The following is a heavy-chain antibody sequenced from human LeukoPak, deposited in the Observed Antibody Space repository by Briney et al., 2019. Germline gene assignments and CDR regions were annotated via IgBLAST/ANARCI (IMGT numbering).Heavy chain of an antibody. CDR3: ARDRFFGAFDI. CDR2: IKQDGSEK. CDR1: GFTFSSYW. J-gene: IGHJ3*02. D-gene: IGHD3-3*01. Sequence: GGSLRLSCAASGFTFSSYWMSWVRQAPGKGLEWVANIKQDGSEKYYVDSVKGRFTIPRDNAKNSLYLQMNSLRAEDTAVYYCARDRFFGAFDIWGQGTMVTVSS. V-gene: IGHV3-7*01.